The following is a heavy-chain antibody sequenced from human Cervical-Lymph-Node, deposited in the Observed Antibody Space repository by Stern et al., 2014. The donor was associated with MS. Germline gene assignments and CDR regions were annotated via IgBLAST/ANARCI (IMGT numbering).Heavy chain of an antibody. V-gene: IGHV3-13*01. CDR2: IGNAGDT. J-gene: IGHJ6*02. CDR3: ARDPAGHGLDV. Sequence: MQLVESGGALVQPGGSLCLSCAASGFTFSTYDMHWVRQAPGQGLEWVSHIGNAGDTKYPDSVKGRFTVSRENAKNSWYLQMNSRREGDTAVYYGARDPAGHGLDVWGQGTTVTVSS. CDR1: GFTFSTYD.